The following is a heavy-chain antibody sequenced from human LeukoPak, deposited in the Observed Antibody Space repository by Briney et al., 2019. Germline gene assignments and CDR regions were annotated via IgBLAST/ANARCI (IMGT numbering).Heavy chain of an antibody. Sequence: GGSLRLSCAASGFTFSSYEMNWVRQAPGEGLEWVSYISSSRSTIYYADSVEGRFTISRDNAKNSLYLQMNSLRAEDTAVYYCARVVEGYSNYPPYYYYGMDVWGQGTTVTVSS. CDR3: ARVVEGYSNYPPYYYYGMDV. D-gene: IGHD4-11*01. V-gene: IGHV3-48*03. CDR2: ISSSRSTI. CDR1: GFTFSSYE. J-gene: IGHJ6*02.